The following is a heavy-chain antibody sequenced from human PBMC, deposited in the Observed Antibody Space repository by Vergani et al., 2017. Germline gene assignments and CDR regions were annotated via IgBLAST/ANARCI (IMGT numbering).Heavy chain of an antibody. CDR3: ARVMYRDEASTGYRLEGMDI. V-gene: IGHV4-59*01. CDR2: IYSAGST. D-gene: IGHD3-9*01. J-gene: IGHJ6*02. CDR1: GGSISSYY. Sequence: QVQLQESGPGLVKPSETLSLTCTVSGGSISSYYWSWIRQPPGKGLEWIGYIYSAGSTNYNPSLNSRVTMSVDTSKNQFSLKLRSVTASVTAVYFCARVMYRDEASTGYRLEGMDIWGQGTTVTISS.